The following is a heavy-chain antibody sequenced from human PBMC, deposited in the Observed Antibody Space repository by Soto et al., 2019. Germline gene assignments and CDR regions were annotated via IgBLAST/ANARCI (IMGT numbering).Heavy chain of an antibody. V-gene: IGHV4-4*02. CDR1: GGSISSSNW. Sequence: QVQLHESGPGLVKPSGTLSLTCAVSGGSISSSNWWSWVRQPPGKGLEWIGEIYHSGSTNYNPSLKSRVTISVDKSKNQFSLKRSSVTAADTAVYYCASVRGGSYYAMDVWGQGTTVTVSS. J-gene: IGHJ6*02. CDR3: ASVRGGSYYAMDV. D-gene: IGHD3-10*02. CDR2: IYHSGST.